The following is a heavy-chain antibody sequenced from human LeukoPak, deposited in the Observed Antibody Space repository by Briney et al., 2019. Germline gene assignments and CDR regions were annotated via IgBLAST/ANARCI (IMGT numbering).Heavy chain of an antibody. CDR2: ISGSGSST. V-gene: IGHV3-23*01. CDR1: GFTFSSYA. D-gene: IGHD2-2*01. J-gene: IGHJ4*02. Sequence: PEGSLRLSCAASGFTFSSYAMSWVRQAPGKGLEWVSAISGSGSSTYYADSVKGRFTISRDNSKNTLYLQMNSLRAEDTAVYYCAKLGEDIVVVPAAYFDYWGQGTLVTVSS. CDR3: AKLGEDIVVVPAAYFDY.